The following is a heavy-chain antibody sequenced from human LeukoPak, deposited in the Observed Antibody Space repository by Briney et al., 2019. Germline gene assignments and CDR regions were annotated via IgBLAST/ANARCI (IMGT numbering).Heavy chain of an antibody. CDR1: GFTFTSYW. V-gene: IGHV3-74*01. CDR3: ARVEVVGATQGAYDAFDI. CDR2: INTDGSST. J-gene: IGHJ3*02. D-gene: IGHD1-26*01. Sequence: GGSLRLSCAASGFTFTSYWMHWVRQAPGKGLVWVSRINTDGSSTTYADSVKGRFTISRDNAKNTLYLQMNSLRAEDTAVYYCARVEVVGATQGAYDAFDIWGQGTMVTASS.